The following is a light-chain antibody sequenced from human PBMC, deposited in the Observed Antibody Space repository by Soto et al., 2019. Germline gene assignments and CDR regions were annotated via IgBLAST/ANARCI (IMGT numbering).Light chain of an antibody. CDR1: SLNIGKNY. Sequence: QSVLTQPPSVSAAPGQRVTISCSGSSLNIGKNYVSWYQQLPGTAPKVLIYDSYKRPSGIPDRFSGSKSGTSATLGITVLQTGDEAGYYCGTWDNIHGGDVFRRGTKV. CDR2: DSY. CDR3: GTWDNIHGGDV. V-gene: IGLV1-51*01. J-gene: IGLJ1*01.